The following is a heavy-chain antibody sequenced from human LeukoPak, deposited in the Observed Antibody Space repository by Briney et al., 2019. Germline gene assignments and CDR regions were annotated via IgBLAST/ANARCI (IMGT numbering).Heavy chain of an antibody. V-gene: IGHV4-34*01. J-gene: IGHJ3*02. CDR1: GGSFSGYY. CDR2: INHSGST. Sequence: SETLSLTCAVYGGSFSGYYWSWIRQPPGKGLEWIGEINHSGSTNYNPSLKSRVTISVDTSKNQFSLKLTSVTAADTAVYYCARYRAFDIWGRGTLVTVSS. CDR3: ARYRAFDI.